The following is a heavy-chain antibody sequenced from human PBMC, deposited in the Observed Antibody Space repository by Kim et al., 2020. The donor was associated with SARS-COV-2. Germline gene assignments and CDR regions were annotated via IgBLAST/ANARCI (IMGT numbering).Heavy chain of an antibody. CDR1: GFTFSDYY. V-gene: IGHV3-11*03. CDR3: ARKSHRYYYGMDV. Sequence: GGSLRLSCAASGFTFSDYYMSWIRQAPGKGLEWVSYISSSSSYTNYADSVKGRFTISRDNAKNSLYLQMNSRRAEDTAVYYCARKSHRYYYGMDVWGQGTTVTVSS. J-gene: IGHJ6*02. CDR2: ISSSSSYT.